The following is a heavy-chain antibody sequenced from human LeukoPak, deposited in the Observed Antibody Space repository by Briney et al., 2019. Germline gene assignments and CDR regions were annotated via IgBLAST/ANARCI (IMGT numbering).Heavy chain of an antibody. J-gene: IGHJ4*02. CDR3: ARSGYSGYMGF. V-gene: IGHV3-11*04. CDR2: ISGRDNTI. CDR1: GFVFSDYY. D-gene: IGHD5-12*01. Sequence: GGSLRLSCEASGFVFSDYYMSWIRQAPGKGLEWLAYISGRDNTITYVDSVKGRFTISRDNAKNSMYLQMNSLKAEDTAVYYCARSGYSGYMGFWGQGTLVTVSS.